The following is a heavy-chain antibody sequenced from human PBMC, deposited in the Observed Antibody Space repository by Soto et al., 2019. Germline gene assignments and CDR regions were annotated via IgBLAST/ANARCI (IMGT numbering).Heavy chain of an antibody. CDR2: ISSSSSYI. J-gene: IGHJ4*02. CDR3: ASEVAAPD. V-gene: IGHV3-21*01. Sequence: WGSLRLSCAASGFTFISYSINWVRQAPGKGLEWVSSISSSSSYIYYADSVKGRFTISRDNAKNSLYLQMNSLRAEDTAVYYCASEVAAPDWGQGTLVTVSS. D-gene: IGHD2-15*01. CDR1: GFTFISYS.